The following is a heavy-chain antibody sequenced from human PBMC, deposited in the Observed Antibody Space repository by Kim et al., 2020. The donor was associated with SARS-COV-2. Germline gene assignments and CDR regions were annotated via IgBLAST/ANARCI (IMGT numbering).Heavy chain of an antibody. Sequence: ESLKISCKGSGYSFTSYWIGWVRQMPGKGLEWMGIIYPGDSDTRYSPSFQGQVTISADKSISTAYLQWSSLKASDTAMYYCARSRAAAGYYYYGMDVWGQGTTVTVSS. CDR2: IYPGDSDT. J-gene: IGHJ6*02. D-gene: IGHD6-13*01. CDR3: ARSRAAAGYYYYGMDV. CDR1: GYSFTSYW. V-gene: IGHV5-51*01.